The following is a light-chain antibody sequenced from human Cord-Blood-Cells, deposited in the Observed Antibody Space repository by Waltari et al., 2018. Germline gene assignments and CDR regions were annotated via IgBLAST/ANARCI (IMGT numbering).Light chain of an antibody. V-gene: IGLV2-14*01. CDR1: SSAVGGSTY. CDR3: SSYTSSSTLV. J-gene: IGLJ1*01. Sequence: QSALTQPASVSGSPGQSLTISCTGTSSAVGGSTYVTWYKQHPAKAPKLMIYDVSNRPSGVSNRFSGSKSGNTASLTISGLQAEDEADYYCSSYTSSSTLVFGTGTKVTVL. CDR2: DVS.